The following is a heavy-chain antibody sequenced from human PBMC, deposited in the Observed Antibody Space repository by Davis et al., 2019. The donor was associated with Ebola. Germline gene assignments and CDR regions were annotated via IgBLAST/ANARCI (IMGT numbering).Heavy chain of an antibody. CDR3: ARERHRIGDFFDY. J-gene: IGHJ4*02. CDR2: IKQDGSEK. D-gene: IGHD2-15*01. V-gene: IGHV3-7*03. CDR1: GFTFSSYW. Sequence: GESLKISCAASGFTFSSYWMSWVRQAPGKGLEWVANIKQDGSEKYYVDSVKGRFTISRDNAKNSLYLQMNSLRAEDTAVYYCARERHRIGDFFDYWGQGTLVTVSS.